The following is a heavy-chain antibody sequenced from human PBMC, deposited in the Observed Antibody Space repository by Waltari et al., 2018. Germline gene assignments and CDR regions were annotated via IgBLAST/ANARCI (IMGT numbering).Heavy chain of an antibody. V-gene: IGHV4-34*01. CDR2: INHSGST. CDR3: AREWGYCSGGSCYQIGTEDAFDI. D-gene: IGHD2-15*01. CDR1: GGSFSGYY. Sequence: QVQLQQWGAGLLKPSETLSLTCAVYGGSFSGYYWSWIRHPPGKGLALIGEINHSGSTNYNPSLKSRVTISVDTSKNQFSLKLSSVTAADTAGYYCAREWGYCSGGSCYQIGTEDAFDIWGQGTMVTVSS. J-gene: IGHJ3*02.